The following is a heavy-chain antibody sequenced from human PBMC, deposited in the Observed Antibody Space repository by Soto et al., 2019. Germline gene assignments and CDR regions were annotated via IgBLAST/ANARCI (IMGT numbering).Heavy chain of an antibody. CDR1: GFTFTSYG. V-gene: IGHV3-30*18. J-gene: IGHJ4*02. Sequence: QVQLVESGGGVVQPGRSLRLSCAAAGFTFTSYGTNLVRQAPGKGPEWVAVISYAGRNKYYADYVKGRFTISRDNSKNTLYLQMNSLRGEDKAVYYCAKDKVPVVVTAPFAYWGQGTLVTASS. CDR2: ISYAGRNK. CDR3: AKDKVPVVVTAPFAY. D-gene: IGHD2-21*02.